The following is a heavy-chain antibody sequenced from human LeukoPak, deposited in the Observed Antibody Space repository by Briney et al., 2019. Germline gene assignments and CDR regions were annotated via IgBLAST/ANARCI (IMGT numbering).Heavy chain of an antibody. Sequence: SSYWMSWVRQAPGKGLEWIGSIYYSGSTYYNPSLKSRVTISVDTSKNQFSLKLSSVTAADTAVYYCAREPNSSGYWGQGTLVTVSS. V-gene: IGHV4-39*07. CDR3: AREPNSSGY. CDR2: IYYSGST. D-gene: IGHD3-22*01. J-gene: IGHJ4*02. CDR1: SSYW.